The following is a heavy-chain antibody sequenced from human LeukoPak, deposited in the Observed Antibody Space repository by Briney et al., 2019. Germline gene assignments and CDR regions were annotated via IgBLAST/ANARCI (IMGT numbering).Heavy chain of an antibody. Sequence: EASVKVPCKASGYTFTCYYMHWVRQAPGQGLEWMGWINPNSGGTNYAQKFQGRVTMTRDTSISTAYMELSRLRSDDTAVYYCARDQSYYSGSGSYDGLGYGMDVWGQGTTVTVSS. CDR1: GYTFTCYY. D-gene: IGHD3-10*01. CDR3: ARDQSYYSGSGSYDGLGYGMDV. J-gene: IGHJ6*02. V-gene: IGHV1-2*02. CDR2: INPNSGGT.